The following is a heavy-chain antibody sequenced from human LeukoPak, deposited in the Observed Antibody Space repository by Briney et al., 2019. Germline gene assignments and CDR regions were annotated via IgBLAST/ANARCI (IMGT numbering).Heavy chain of an antibody. CDR1: GGSISSSSYY. V-gene: IGHV4-39*01. J-gene: IGHJ5*02. D-gene: IGHD3-10*01. Sequence: SETLSLTCTVSGGSISSSSYYWGWIRQPPGKGLEWIGSIYYSETTYYNPSLKSRVTISVDTSKNPFSLRLSSVTAADTAVYYCARQRYYGSGSYSLNWFDPWGQGTLVTVSS. CDR2: IYYSETT. CDR3: ARQRYYGSGSYSLNWFDP.